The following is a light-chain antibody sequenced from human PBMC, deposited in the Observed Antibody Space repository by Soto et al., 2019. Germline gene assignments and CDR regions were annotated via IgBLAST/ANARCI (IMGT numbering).Light chain of an antibody. J-gene: IGLJ3*02. CDR3: GADHGSGSNFVRV. Sequence: QAVVTQPPSASASLGASVTLTCTLSSGYTDYKVDWYQQRPGKGPRFVMRVGTGGIEGSKGDGIPDRFSVLGSGLNRYLTIKNVQEEDESDFHCGADHGSGSNFVRVFGGGTKLTVL. CDR2: VGTGGIEG. V-gene: IGLV9-49*01. CDR1: SGYTDYK.